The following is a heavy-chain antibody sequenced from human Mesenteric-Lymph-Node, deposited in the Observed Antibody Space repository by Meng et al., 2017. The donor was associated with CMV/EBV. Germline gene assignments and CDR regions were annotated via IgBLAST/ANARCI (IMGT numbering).Heavy chain of an antibody. V-gene: IGHV4-39*01. Sequence: QLQLQESGPGLVKPSETLSLTCTVPAGSISSISFYWGWIRQPPGKGLEWIGSIYYSGSTYYNPSLKSRVTISVDTSKNQFSLKLSSVTAADTAVYYCARPHYYGSGSSPWFDPWGQGTLVTVSS. J-gene: IGHJ5*02. D-gene: IGHD3-10*01. CDR3: ARPHYYGSGSSPWFDP. CDR2: IYYSGST. CDR1: AGSISSISFY.